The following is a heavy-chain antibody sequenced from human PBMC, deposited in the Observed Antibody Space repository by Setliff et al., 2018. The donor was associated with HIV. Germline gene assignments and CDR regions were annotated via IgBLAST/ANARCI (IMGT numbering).Heavy chain of an antibody. V-gene: IGHV1-18*01. CDR2: ISVYNGHT. CDR1: GYSFTSYG. Sequence: ASVKVSCKASGYSFTSYGISWVRQAPGQGLEWMGWISVYNGHTNFAQKLQDRVTMTTDTSTSTAYMELRSLRSDDTAVYYCATDPPGEQWLITPSGYFQNWGQGTLVTVSS. CDR3: ATDPPGEQWLITPSGYFQN. J-gene: IGHJ1*01. D-gene: IGHD6-19*01.